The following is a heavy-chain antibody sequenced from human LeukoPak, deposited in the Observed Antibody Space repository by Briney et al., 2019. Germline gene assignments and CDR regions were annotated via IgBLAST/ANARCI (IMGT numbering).Heavy chain of an antibody. D-gene: IGHD4-17*01. CDR2: IGRGGDNT. V-gene: IGHV1-58*01. CDR1: GFTLTSAT. Sequence: SVNVSCKASGFTLTSATVQWVRQAPGQRLECMVWIGRGGDNTIYAQNYQPRITITRDMSTGTVYMELFSLRSEDTAVYYCAAETYSDDCCWFDPWGQGTPVTVSS. J-gene: IGHJ5*02. CDR3: AAETYSDDCCWFDP.